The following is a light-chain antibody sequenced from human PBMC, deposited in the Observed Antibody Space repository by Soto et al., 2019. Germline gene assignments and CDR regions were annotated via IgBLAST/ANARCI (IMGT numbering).Light chain of an antibody. Sequence: EIVLTQSPATLSLSPGDRATLSCRASQSVATFLAWYQHQPGKAPRLLIYDASNRAAGIPARFSGGGSGTDFTLTISSLEPEDFAVYYCQHRSIWPPTFGQGTKVEIK. CDR3: QHRSIWPPT. J-gene: IGKJ2*01. CDR1: QSVATF. V-gene: IGKV3-11*01. CDR2: DAS.